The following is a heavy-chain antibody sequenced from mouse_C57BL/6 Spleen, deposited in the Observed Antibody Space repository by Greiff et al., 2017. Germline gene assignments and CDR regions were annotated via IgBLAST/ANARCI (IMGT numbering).Heavy chain of an antibody. Sequence: VQLQQPGAELVKPGASVKLSCKASGYTFTSYWMHWVKQRPGQGLEWIGMIHPNSGSTNYNEKFKSKATLTVDKSSSTAYMQLSSLTSEDSAVYYCARAPARAWFAYWGQGTLVTVSA. V-gene: IGHV1-64*01. CDR3: ARAPARAWFAY. CDR2: IHPNSGST. CDR1: GYTFTSYW. J-gene: IGHJ3*01.